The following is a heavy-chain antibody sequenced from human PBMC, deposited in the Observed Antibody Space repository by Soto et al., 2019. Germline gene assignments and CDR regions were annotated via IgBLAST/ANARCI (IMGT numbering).Heavy chain of an antibody. D-gene: IGHD6-6*01. CDR1: GFTFSTYS. Sequence: EVQLVESGGGLVRPGGSLRLSCAASGFTFSTYSMNWVRQAPGQGLEWVSYISSGSATIYYADYVKGRFPISRDNAENSLYLQMNRLTDEDTAVYYCVRESASYSSSSGSYWYFDLWGRGTVITVSS. CDR2: ISSGSATI. CDR3: VRESASYSSSSGSYWYFDL. V-gene: IGHV3-48*02. J-gene: IGHJ2*01.